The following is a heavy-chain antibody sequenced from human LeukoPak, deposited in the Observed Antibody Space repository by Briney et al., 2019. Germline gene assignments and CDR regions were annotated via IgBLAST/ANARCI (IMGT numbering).Heavy chain of an antibody. CDR1: GGTFSSYA. D-gene: IGHD6-13*01. V-gene: IGHV1-46*01. Sequence: ASVKVSCKASGGTFSSYAISWVRQAPGQGLEWMGIINPSGGSTSYAQKFQGRVTMTRDTSTSTVYMELSSLRSEDTAVYYCARSWGGIAAAGLDYWGQGTLVTVSS. CDR2: INPSGGST. J-gene: IGHJ4*02. CDR3: ARSWGGIAAAGLDY.